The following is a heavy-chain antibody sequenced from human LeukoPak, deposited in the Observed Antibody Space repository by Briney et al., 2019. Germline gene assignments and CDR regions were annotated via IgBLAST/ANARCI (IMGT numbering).Heavy chain of an antibody. CDR3: ARDPPPLYYYDSSGYT. CDR2: IWYDGSKK. Sequence: PGGSLRLSCAASGFTFSSNGMHWVRQAPGKGLEWVAVIWYDGSKKYYVDSVKGRFTISRDDSKNTLYLQMNSLRAEDTALYYCARDPPPLYYYDSSGYTWGQGTLVTVSS. J-gene: IGHJ5*02. D-gene: IGHD3-22*01. CDR1: GFTFSSNG. V-gene: IGHV3-33*01.